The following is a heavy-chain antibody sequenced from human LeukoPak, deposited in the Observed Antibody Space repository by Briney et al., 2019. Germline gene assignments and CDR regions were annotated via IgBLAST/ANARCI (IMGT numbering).Heavy chain of an antibody. Sequence: SETLSLTCTVSGGSISTYYWSWIRQPPGKGLEWIGYIYYSGSTNYNPSLKSRVTISVDTSKNQFSLKLSSVTAADTAVCYCARLSSGSSSWYDIDYWGQGTLVTVSS. V-gene: IGHV4-59*08. D-gene: IGHD6-13*01. CDR3: ARLSSGSSSWYDIDY. J-gene: IGHJ4*02. CDR2: IYYSGST. CDR1: GGSISTYY.